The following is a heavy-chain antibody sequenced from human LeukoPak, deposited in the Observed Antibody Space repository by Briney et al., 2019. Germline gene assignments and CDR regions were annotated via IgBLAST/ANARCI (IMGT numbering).Heavy chain of an antibody. Sequence: GGSLRLPCAASGFTFDDYAMHWVRQAPRKGLEWVSLISGDGGSTYYADSVKGRFTISRDNSKNSLYLQMNSLRTEDTALYYCAKDRYSSGWEFDYWGQGTLVTVSS. CDR2: ISGDGGST. V-gene: IGHV3-43*02. D-gene: IGHD6-19*01. CDR3: AKDRYSSGWEFDY. CDR1: GFTFDDYA. J-gene: IGHJ4*02.